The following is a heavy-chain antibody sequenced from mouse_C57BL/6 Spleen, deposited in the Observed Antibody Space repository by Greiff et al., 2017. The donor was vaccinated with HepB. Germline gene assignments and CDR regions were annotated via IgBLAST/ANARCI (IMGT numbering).Heavy chain of an antibody. CDR1: GFTFSDYY. CDR3: ARDRYYYGSKDAMDY. J-gene: IGHJ4*01. CDR2: INYDGSST. D-gene: IGHD1-1*01. V-gene: IGHV5-16*01. Sequence: EVKLVESEGGLVQPGSSMKLSCTASGFTFSDYYMAWVRQVPEKGLEWVANINYDGSSTYYLDSLKSRFIISRDNAKNILYLQMSSLKSEDTATYYCARDRYYYGSKDAMDYWGQGTSVTVSS.